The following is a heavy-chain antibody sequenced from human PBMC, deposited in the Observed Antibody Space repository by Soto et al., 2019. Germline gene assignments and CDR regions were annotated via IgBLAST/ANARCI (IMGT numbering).Heavy chain of an antibody. V-gene: IGHV1-69*06. D-gene: IGHD3-10*01. CDR1: GGTFSSYA. CDR2: IIPIFGTA. J-gene: IGHJ4*01. Sequence: SVKVSCKASGGTFSSYAISWVRQAPGEGLEWMGGIIPIFGTANYAQKFQGRVKMNGDKSTSTAYMELSSLRSEYTAVYYCASYYYGSGSYYNAFDYWG. CDR3: ASYYYGSGSYYNAFDY.